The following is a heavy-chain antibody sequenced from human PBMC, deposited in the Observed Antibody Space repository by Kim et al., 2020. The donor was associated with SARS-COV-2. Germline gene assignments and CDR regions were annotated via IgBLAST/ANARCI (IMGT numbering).Heavy chain of an antibody. D-gene: IGHD5-12*01. CDR2: INPSCGST. CDR3: ARDLTTTDGYRDYYYGMDV. J-gene: IGHJ6*02. V-gene: IGHV1-46*01. Sequence: ASVKVSCKASGYTFTSYYMHWVRQAPGQGLEWMGIINPSCGSTSYAQKFQGRVTMTRDTSTSTVYMELSSLRSEDTAVYYCARDLTTTDGYRDYYYGMDVWGQGTTVTVSS. CDR1: GYTFTSYY.